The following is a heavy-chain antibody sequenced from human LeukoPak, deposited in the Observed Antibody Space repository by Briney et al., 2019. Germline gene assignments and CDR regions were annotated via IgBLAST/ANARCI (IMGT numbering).Heavy chain of an antibody. CDR1: GFTFSSYA. CDR3: AKKHMEGPTRFDY. J-gene: IGHJ4*02. V-gene: IGHV3-23*01. D-gene: IGHD1-26*01. CDR2: ISSNGGST. Sequence: GGSLRLSCAASGFTFSSYAMNWVRQAPGKGLEYVSAISSNGGSTYYADSVKGRFTISRDNSKNTLYLQMNSLRAEDTAVYYCAKKHMEGPTRFDYWGQGTLVTVSS.